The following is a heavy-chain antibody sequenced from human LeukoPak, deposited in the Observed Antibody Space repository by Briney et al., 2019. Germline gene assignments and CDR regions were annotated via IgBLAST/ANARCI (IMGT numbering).Heavy chain of an antibody. CDR2: ISSSRYI. CDR1: GFTFSDYT. V-gene: IGHV3-69-1*01. CDR3: ARDGGIAVAGTPGIFDY. D-gene: IGHD6-19*01. J-gene: IGHJ4*02. Sequence: GGSLRLSCAASGFTFSDYTMNWVRQAPGKGLEWVSSISSSRYIYYADSVKGRFTISRDNAKNSLYLQLNSLRAEDTAVYYCARDGGIAVAGTPGIFDYWGQGTLVTVSS.